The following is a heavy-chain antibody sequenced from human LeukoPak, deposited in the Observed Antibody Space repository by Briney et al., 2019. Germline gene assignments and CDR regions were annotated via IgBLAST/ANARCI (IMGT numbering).Heavy chain of an antibody. J-gene: IGHJ4*02. D-gene: IGHD6-13*01. Sequence: GGSLRLSCAASGFTSSSYAMSWVRQAPGKGLEWVSAISGSGGSTYYADSVKGRFTISRDNSKNTLYLQMNSLRAEDTAVYYCAKERPRSSSPGNYYFDYWGQGTLVTVSS. V-gene: IGHV3-23*01. CDR3: AKERPRSSSPGNYYFDY. CDR1: GFTSSSYA. CDR2: ISGSGGST.